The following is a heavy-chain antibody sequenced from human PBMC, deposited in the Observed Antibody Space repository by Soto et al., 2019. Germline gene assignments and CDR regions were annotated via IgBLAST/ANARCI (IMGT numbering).Heavy chain of an antibody. Sequence: QVQLVQSGGGVVQPGRSLRLSCSASGFTFADYGIHWVRQTPGKGLEWVAIIWIGGINIGYRDSVKGRFTISRDDAKNMVYLQMDDLRVEDTAVYYCVRDDIQRWSYVGSFDCWGQGALVTVSS. CDR1: GFTFADYG. J-gene: IGHJ4*02. CDR2: IWIGGINI. V-gene: IGHV3-33*01. D-gene: IGHD3-10*02. CDR3: VRDDIQRWSYVGSFDC.